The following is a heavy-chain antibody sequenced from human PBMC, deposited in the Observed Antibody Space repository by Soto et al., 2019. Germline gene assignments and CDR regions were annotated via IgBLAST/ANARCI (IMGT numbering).Heavy chain of an antibody. V-gene: IGHV4-30-2*01. D-gene: IGHD5-12*01. CDR2: IYHSGST. CDR3: AGGPGVARNY. CDR1: GGSTSSGGNS. J-gene: IGHJ4*02. Sequence: QLQLQESGSGLVKPSQTLSLTCAVSGGSTSSGGNSWSWIRRPPGKGLEWIGYIYHSGSTYYNPSLMSRVPIPVDRSKNQFSLKLSSVTAADTAVYYCAGGPGVARNYWGQGTLVTVSS.